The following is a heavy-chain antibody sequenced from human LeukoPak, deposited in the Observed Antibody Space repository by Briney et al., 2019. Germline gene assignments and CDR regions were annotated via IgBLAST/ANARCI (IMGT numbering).Heavy chain of an antibody. CDR1: GFTFSSYA. J-gene: IGHJ4*02. D-gene: IGHD3-22*01. CDR3: ARDRYYDSSGYSDY. V-gene: IGHV3-30*04. CDR2: ISYDGSNK. Sequence: PGGSLRLSCAASGFTFSSYAMHWVRQAPGKGLEWVAVISYDGSNKYYADSVKGRLTISRDNSKNTLYLQMNSLRAEDTAVYYCARDRYYDSSGYSDYWGQGTLVTVSS.